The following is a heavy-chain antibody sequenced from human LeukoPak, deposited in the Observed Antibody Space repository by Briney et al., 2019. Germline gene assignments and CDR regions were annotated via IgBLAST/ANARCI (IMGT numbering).Heavy chain of an antibody. CDR3: AKEGTVRWFDP. V-gene: IGHV4-59*12. CDR2: IYYSGST. CDR1: GGSISSYY. J-gene: IGHJ5*02. D-gene: IGHD1-14*01. Sequence: SETLSLTCTVSGGSISSYYWSWIRQPPGKGLEWIGYIYYSGSTNYNPSLKSRVTISVETSKNQFSLKLNSVTAADTAVYYCAKEGTVRWFDPWGQGTLVTVSS.